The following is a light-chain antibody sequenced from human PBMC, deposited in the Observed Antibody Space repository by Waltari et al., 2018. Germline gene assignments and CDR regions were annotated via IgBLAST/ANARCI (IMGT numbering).Light chain of an antibody. Sequence: DIQMTQSPSTLSASVGDRVTITCRATQSVNSWLAWYQQKPGKAPNLLIYKASSLESGVPTRFNGSGSGEEFTLTISSLQPDDFSTYYCPQYKNWPLTCGGGTKVEIK. CDR2: KAS. CDR3: PQYKNWPLT. J-gene: IGKJ4*01. CDR1: QSVNSW. V-gene: IGKV1-5*03.